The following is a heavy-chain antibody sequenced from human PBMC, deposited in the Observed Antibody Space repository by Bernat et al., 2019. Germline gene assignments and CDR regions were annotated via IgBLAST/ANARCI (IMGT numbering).Heavy chain of an antibody. D-gene: IGHD2-15*01. Sequence: QVQLVESGGGVVQPGRSLRLSCAASGFTFSSYGMHWVRQAPGKGLEWVAVIWYDGSNKYYADSVKGRFTISRDNSKNTLYLQMNSLRAEDTALYYCASSRLHGAFDIWGQGTMVTVSS. J-gene: IGHJ3*02. CDR2: IWYDGSNK. CDR1: GFTFSSYG. V-gene: IGHV3-33*01. CDR3: ASSRLHGAFDI.